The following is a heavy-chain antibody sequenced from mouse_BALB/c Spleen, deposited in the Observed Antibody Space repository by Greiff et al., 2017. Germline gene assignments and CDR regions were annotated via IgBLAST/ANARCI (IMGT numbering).Heavy chain of an antibody. Sequence: VQLKESGPELEKPGASVKISCKASGYSFTGYNMNWVKQSNGKSLEWIGNIDPYYGGTSYNQKFKGKATLTVDKSSSTAYMQLKSLTSEDSAVYYCVVYYGSSTGFAYWGQGTLVTVSA. V-gene: IGHV1-39*01. J-gene: IGHJ3*01. CDR1: GYSFTGYN. CDR2: IDPYYGGT. D-gene: IGHD1-1*01. CDR3: VVYYGSSTGFAY.